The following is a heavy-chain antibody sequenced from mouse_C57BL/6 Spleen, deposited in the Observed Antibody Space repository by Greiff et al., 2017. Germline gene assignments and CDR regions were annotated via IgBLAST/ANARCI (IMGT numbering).Heavy chain of an antibody. J-gene: IGHJ1*03. CDR1: GFTFSDYG. D-gene: IGHD1-1*01. Sequence: EVMLVESGGGLVKPGGSLKLSCAASGFTFSDYGMHWVRQAPEKGLEWVAYISSGSSTIYYADTVKGRFTISRDNAKNTLFLQMTSLRSEDTAMYYCARAEVVATDWYFDGWGTGTTVTVSS. CDR3: ARAEVVATDWYFDG. V-gene: IGHV5-17*01. CDR2: ISSGSSTI.